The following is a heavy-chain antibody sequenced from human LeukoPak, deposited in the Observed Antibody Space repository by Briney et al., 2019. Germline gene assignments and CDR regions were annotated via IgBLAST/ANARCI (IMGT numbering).Heavy chain of an antibody. J-gene: IGHJ4*02. Sequence: GGSLRLSCAASGFTLSSHWMTWVRQAPGKGLEWVANINQGGSEKYYVDSVQGRLTIARDNAKNSVYLQMNSLRPEDMALYYCARAAGSRIAAPVDYWGQGTLVTVSS. D-gene: IGHD6-6*01. CDR2: INQGGSEK. V-gene: IGHV3-7*03. CDR3: ARAAGSRIAAPVDY. CDR1: GFTLSSHW.